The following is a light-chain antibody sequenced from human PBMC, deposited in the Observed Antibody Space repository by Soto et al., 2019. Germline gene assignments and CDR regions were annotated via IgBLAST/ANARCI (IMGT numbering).Light chain of an antibody. CDR3: QQTYSGPRT. CDR2: AAS. V-gene: IGKV1-39*01. J-gene: IGKJ2*02. Sequence: DIQMTQSPSSLSASVGDRVTITCRSSQSIISYLNWYQQKAGKAPQLLIYAASSMQSGVTARFSGGGSGTDFTLTISSLQPEDSAISYCQQTYSGPRTFGQGTKLEIK. CDR1: QSIISY.